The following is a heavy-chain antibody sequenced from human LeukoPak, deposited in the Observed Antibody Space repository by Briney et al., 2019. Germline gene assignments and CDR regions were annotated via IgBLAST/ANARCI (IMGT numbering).Heavy chain of an antibody. CDR1: GFTFSSYW. V-gene: IGHV3-23*01. Sequence: PGGSLRLSCAASGFTFSSYWMSWVRQAPGKGLEWVSAISGNGGSTYYADSVKGRFTISRDNSKNTLYLQMNYLRADDTAVYYCAKRYSSGWSFAFDIWGQGTMVTVSS. CDR3: AKRYSSGWSFAFDI. D-gene: IGHD6-19*01. J-gene: IGHJ3*02. CDR2: ISGNGGST.